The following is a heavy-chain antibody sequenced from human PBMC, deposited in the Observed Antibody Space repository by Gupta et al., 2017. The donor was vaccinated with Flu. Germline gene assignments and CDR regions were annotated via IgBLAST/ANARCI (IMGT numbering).Heavy chain of an antibody. CDR2: INSDGSST. CDR3: ARDHSPPRETFEDAFDI. Sequence: EVQLVESGGGLVQPGGSLRLSCAASGFTFSSYWMHWVRQAPGKGLVWVSRINSDGSSTSYADSVKGRFTISRDNAKNTLYLQMNSLRAEDTAVYYCARDHSPPRETFEDAFDIWGQGTMVTVSS. J-gene: IGHJ3*02. D-gene: IGHD3-9*01. CDR1: GFTFSSYW. V-gene: IGHV3-74*01.